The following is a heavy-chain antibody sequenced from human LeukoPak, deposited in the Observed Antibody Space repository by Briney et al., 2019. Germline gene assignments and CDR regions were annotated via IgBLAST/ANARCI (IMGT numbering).Heavy chain of an antibody. CDR3: HSSGYSYYFDL. J-gene: IGHJ2*01. V-gene: IGHV4-34*01. D-gene: IGHD3-22*01. CDR2: INHSGST. CDR1: GGSFSGYY. Sequence: SETLSPTCAVYGGSFSGYYWSWIRQPPGKGLEWIGEINHSGSTNYNPSLKSRVTISVDTSKNQFSLKLSSVTAADTAVYYCHSSGYSYYFDLWGRGTLVTVSS.